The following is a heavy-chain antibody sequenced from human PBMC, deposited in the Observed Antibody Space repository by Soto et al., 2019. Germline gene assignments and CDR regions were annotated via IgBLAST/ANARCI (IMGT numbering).Heavy chain of an antibody. CDR1: GYTFSDYG. Sequence: ASVKVSCKASGYTFSDYGISWVRQAPGQRPEYMGWISTNNGNTKYAQNIQGRVTMTTDTSTSTGYMELRSLRPDDTAVYYCAIQRAGAYGMDVWGQGTTLTVSS. D-gene: IGHD3-10*01. V-gene: IGHV1-18*01. J-gene: IGHJ6*02. CDR2: ISTNNGNT. CDR3: AIQRAGAYGMDV.